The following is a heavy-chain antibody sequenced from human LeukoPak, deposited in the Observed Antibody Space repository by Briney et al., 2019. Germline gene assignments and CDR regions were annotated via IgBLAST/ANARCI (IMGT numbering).Heavy chain of an antibody. CDR2: ISSSSSTI. CDR1: GFTFSSYS. J-gene: IGHJ6*03. D-gene: IGHD6-13*01. V-gene: IGHV3-48*01. Sequence: GGSLRLSCAASGFTFSSYSMNWVRQAPGKGLEWVSYISSSSSTIYYADSVKGRFTISRDNAKNSLYLQMNSLKIEDTAVYYCARLWTQYSSSWYVYYYMDVWGKGTTVTVSS. CDR3: ARLWTQYSSSWYVYYYMDV.